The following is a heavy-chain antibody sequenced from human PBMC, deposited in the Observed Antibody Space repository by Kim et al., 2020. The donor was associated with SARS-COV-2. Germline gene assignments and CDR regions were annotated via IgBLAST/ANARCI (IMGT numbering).Heavy chain of an antibody. D-gene: IGHD3-22*01. CDR2: IIPIFGTA. Sequence: SVKVSCKASGGTFSSYAISWVRQAPGQGLEWMGGIIPIFGTANYAQKFQGRVTITADESTSTAYMELSSLRSEDTAVYYCARGGIGRYYDSSGYYSNWFDPWGQGTLVTVSS. CDR1: GGTFSSYA. CDR3: ARGGIGRYYDSSGYYSNWFDP. V-gene: IGHV1-69*13. J-gene: IGHJ5*02.